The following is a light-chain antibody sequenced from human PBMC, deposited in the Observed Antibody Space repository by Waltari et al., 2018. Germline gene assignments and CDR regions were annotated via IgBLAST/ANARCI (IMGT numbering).Light chain of an antibody. Sequence: EIVLPQSPATLSLSPGERATLSCRASQSVSSYLAWYQQKPGQAPRLLIYDASNRATGIPARFSGSGSGTDFTLTISSLEPEDFAVYYCHQYNHWPTFTFGQGTKLQIE. CDR2: DAS. V-gene: IGKV3-11*01. J-gene: IGKJ2*01. CDR3: HQYNHWPTFT. CDR1: QSVSSY.